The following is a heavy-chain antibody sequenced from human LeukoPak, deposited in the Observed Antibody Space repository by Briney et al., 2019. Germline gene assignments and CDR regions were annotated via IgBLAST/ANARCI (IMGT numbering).Heavy chain of an antibody. CDR1: GYTFTSYD. Sequence: ASVKVSCKASGYTFTSYDINWVRQATGQGLEWMGWINPNSGGTNYAQKFQGRVTMTRDTSISTAYMELSRLRSDDAAVYYCAASVVPAARVAFDYWGQGTLVTVSS. J-gene: IGHJ4*02. CDR2: INPNSGGT. CDR3: AASVVPAARVAFDY. D-gene: IGHD2-2*01. V-gene: IGHV1-2*02.